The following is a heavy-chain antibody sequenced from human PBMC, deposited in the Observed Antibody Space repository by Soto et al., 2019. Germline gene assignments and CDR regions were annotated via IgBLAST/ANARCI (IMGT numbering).Heavy chain of an antibody. CDR3: ARDQFAAAEYNWFDP. CDR1: GFTFSSYS. Sequence: GGSLRLPCAASGFTFSSYSMNWVRQAPGKGLEWVSSISSSSSYIYYADSVKGRFTISRDNAKNSLYLQMNSLRAEDTAVYYCARDQFAAAEYNWFDPWGQGTLVTVSS. J-gene: IGHJ5*02. CDR2: ISSSSSYI. V-gene: IGHV3-21*01. D-gene: IGHD6-13*01.